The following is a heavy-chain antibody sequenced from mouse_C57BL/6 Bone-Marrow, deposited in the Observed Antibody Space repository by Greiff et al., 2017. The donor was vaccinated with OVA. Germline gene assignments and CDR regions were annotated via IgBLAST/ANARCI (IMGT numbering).Heavy chain of an antibody. CDR3: TTIGTPWYFDV. D-gene: IGHD4-1*01. V-gene: IGHV14-4*01. J-gene: IGHJ1*03. CDR1: GFNIKDDY. CDR2: IDPENGDT. Sequence: EVQLVESGAELVRPGASVKLSCTASGFNIKDDYMHWVKQRPEQGLEWIGWIDPENGDTEYASKFQGKATITADTSSNTAYLQLSSLTSEDTAVYYCTTIGTPWYFDVWGTGTTVTVSS.